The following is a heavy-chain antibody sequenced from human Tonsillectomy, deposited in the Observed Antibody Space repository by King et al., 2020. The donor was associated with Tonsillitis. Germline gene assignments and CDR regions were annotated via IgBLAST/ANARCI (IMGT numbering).Heavy chain of an antibody. D-gene: IGHD5-24*01. V-gene: IGHV3-21*01. CDR3: ARGAEMATYFDY. CDR2: ISSSSSYI. Sequence: VQLVESGGGLVKPGGSLRLSCAASGFTFSSYSMNWVRQAPGKGLEWVSSISSSSSYIYYADSVKGRFTIPRDNAKNSLYLQMNSLRAEDTAVYYCARGAEMATYFDYWGREPWSPSPQ. CDR1: GFTFSSYS. J-gene: IGHJ4*02.